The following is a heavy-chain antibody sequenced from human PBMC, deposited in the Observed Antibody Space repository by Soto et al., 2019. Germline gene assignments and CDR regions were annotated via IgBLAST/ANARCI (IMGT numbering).Heavy chain of an antibody. Sequence: QVQLQESGPGLVKPSETLSLTCTVSGGSISSYYWSWIRQPPGKGLEWIGTIYYSGSTNYNPSLKSRVTLSVATSKNPFSLKLSSLTAAATAVYYFARRYGSGLDYWGQGTLVTVSS. CDR2: IYYSGST. V-gene: IGHV4-59*08. D-gene: IGHD3-10*01. CDR3: ARRYGSGLDY. J-gene: IGHJ4*02. CDR1: GGSISSYY.